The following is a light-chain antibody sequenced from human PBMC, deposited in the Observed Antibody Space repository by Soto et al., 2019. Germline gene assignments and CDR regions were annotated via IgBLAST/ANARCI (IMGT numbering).Light chain of an antibody. Sequence: EIVLTQSPAALSVSPGERATLSCRASHSFSSNLAWYQQKPGQAPRLLIYGASTRATGIPARFSGSGSGTEFTLTISSLQSEDFAVYYCQQYNNWWTFGQGTKVEIK. J-gene: IGKJ1*01. CDR2: GAS. CDR1: HSFSSN. V-gene: IGKV3-15*01. CDR3: QQYNNWWT.